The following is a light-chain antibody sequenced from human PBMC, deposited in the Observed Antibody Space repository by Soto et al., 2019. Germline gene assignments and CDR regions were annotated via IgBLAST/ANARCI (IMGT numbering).Light chain of an antibody. V-gene: IGKV3-11*01. J-gene: IGKJ1*01. CDR3: QQRSDSWT. CDR2: GAS. Sequence: EIVLTQSPATLSLSPGERATLSCRASQSVSSYLAWYQQKPGQAPRLLIYGASNRATGIPARFSGSGSGTDFTITISSLEPEDSAVYYCQQRSDSWTFGQGTKVEIK. CDR1: QSVSSY.